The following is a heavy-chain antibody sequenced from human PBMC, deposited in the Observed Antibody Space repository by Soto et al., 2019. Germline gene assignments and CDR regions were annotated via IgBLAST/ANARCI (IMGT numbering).Heavy chain of an antibody. CDR2: ISARDGST. CDR3: AKRQTVTTWSYDAFDL. V-gene: IGHV3-23*01. J-gene: IGHJ3*01. CDR1: GFTFSSYA. Sequence: EVQLLESGGGLVQPGGSLRLSCVTSGFTFSSYAMSWVRQAPGEGLEWVSTISARDGSTFYADSVKGRFTISRDDSKGTLYLQMSSLRAEDSAVYYCAKRQTVTTWSYDAFDLWGQGTMVTVSS. D-gene: IGHD4-17*01.